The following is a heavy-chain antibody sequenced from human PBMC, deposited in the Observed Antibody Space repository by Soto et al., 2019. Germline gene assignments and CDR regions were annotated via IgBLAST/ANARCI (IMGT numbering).Heavy chain of an antibody. CDR2: INPNSGDT. Sequence: QVQLVQSGAEVKKPGASVKVSCKASGYTFTAYSMHWVRQAPGQGLEWMGRINPNSGDTNYAQKFQGRVTMTRDTSISTAYMELSRRRSDDTAVYYCARDPPYCTSTSCYVDYWGQGTLVTVSS. J-gene: IGHJ4*02. CDR3: ARDPPYCTSTSCYVDY. V-gene: IGHV1-2*02. CDR1: GYTFTAYS. D-gene: IGHD2-2*01.